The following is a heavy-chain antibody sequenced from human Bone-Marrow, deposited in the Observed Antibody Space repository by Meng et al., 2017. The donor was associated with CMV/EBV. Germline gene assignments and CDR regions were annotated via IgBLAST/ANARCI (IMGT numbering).Heavy chain of an antibody. Sequence: SETLSLTCTVSGYSISSGYYWGWIRQPPGKGLECIGIINHSETTYHNPSLKSRLTISVDTSKNQFSLKLISVTAADTAVYYCARAYWSTTRCRDAFDIWGQGTMVTVSS. CDR1: GYSISSGYY. D-gene: IGHD2-2*01. V-gene: IGHV4-38-2*02. CDR3: ARAYWSTTRCRDAFDI. CDR2: INHSETT. J-gene: IGHJ3*02.